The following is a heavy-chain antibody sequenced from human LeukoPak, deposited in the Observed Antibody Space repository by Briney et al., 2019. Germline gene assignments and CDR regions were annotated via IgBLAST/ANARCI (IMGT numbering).Heavy chain of an antibody. CDR2: ISGSGGST. Sequence: GGSLRLSCAASGFTFSSYAMSWVRQAPGEGLEWVSAISGSGGSTYYADSVKGRFTISRDNSKNTLYLQMNSLRAEDTAVYYCAKSHYGDYEYFDYWGQGTLVTVSS. V-gene: IGHV3-23*01. CDR1: GFTFSSYA. D-gene: IGHD4-17*01. CDR3: AKSHYGDYEYFDY. J-gene: IGHJ4*02.